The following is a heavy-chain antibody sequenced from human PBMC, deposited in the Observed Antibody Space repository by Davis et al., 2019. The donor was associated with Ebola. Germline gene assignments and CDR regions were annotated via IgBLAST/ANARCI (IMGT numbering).Heavy chain of an antibody. CDR3: ATLQGLQIWFL. V-gene: IGHV5-51*01. CDR1: EYDFTSYW. J-gene: IGHJ4*02. Sequence: GESLKISCQDSEYDFTSYWIGWVRQKPGKGLEWIGIIYPGDSDTRYSPSFEGQVTITADKSPSTAYLQRSSLKASDTAMYYCATLQGLQIWFLWGQGTQVTVSS. CDR2: IYPGDSDT. D-gene: IGHD3-10*01.